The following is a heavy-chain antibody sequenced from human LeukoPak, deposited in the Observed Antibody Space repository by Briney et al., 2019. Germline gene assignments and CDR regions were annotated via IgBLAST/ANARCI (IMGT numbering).Heavy chain of an antibody. V-gene: IGHV4-39*01. CDR3: ARVTRYPGIAVAGFDP. Sequence: SETLSLTCAVSGGSIDSDNYYWGWIRRPPGKGLEWIGHMHYTGNTQHSPSLKSRVIISVDMSKNQFSLKLSSVTAADTAVYYCARVTRYPGIAVAGFDPWGQGTLVTVSS. CDR1: GGSIDSDNYY. J-gene: IGHJ5*02. D-gene: IGHD6-13*01. CDR2: MHYTGNT.